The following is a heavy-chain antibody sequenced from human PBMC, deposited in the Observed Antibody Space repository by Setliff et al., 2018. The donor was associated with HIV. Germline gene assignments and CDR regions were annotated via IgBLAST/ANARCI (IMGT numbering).Heavy chain of an antibody. CDR1: GGSMSRYY. CDR3: AMTGYSATWYLDL. CDR2: IYYSGTS. D-gene: IGHD5-18*01. Sequence: PSETLSLTCTVSGGSMSRYYWSWIRQSPGKGLEWIGFIYYSGTSHYNPSLKSRVTTFADTSKNQFSLFLSSVTAADTGVYYCAMTGYSATWYLDLWGQGTLVTVSS. J-gene: IGHJ4*02. V-gene: IGHV4-59*04.